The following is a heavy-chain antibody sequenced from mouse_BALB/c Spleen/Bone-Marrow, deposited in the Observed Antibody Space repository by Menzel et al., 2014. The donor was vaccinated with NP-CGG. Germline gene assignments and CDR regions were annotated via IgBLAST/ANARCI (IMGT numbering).Heavy chain of an antibody. V-gene: IGHV3-2*02. Sequence: EVQLVESGPGLVKPSQSLSLTCTVTDYSIXSDYAWNWIRQFPGNKLEWMGYIRYSGSTSYNPSLKSRISITRDTSKNQFFLQLNSVTTEDTATYYCAIGSSPYYYGMDYWGQGTSVTVSS. CDR3: AIGSSPYYYGMDY. J-gene: IGHJ4*01. CDR1: DYSIXSDYA. CDR2: IRYSGST. D-gene: IGHD1-1*01.